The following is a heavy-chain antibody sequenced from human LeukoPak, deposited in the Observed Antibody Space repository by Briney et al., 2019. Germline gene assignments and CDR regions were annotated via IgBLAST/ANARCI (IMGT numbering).Heavy chain of an antibody. D-gene: IGHD6-6*01. Sequence: GGSLRLSCAASGFTVSSNYMSWVRQAPGKGLEWVSVIYSGGSTYYADSVKGRFTISRDNSKNTLYLQMNSLRAEDTAVYYCARGIAAHYYYYYYGMDVWGQGTTVTVSS. J-gene: IGHJ6*02. V-gene: IGHV3-66*01. CDR1: GFTVSSNY. CDR2: IYSGGST. CDR3: ARGIAAHYYYYYYGMDV.